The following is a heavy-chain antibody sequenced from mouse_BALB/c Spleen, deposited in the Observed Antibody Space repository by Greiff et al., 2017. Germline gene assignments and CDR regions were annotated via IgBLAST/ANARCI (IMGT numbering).Heavy chain of an antibody. CDR1: GFTFSSYG. V-gene: IGHV5-6*01. D-gene: IGHD3-2*01. J-gene: IGHJ4*01. Sequence: EVHLVESGGDLVKPGGSLKLSCAASGFTFSSYGMSWVRQTPDKRLEWVATISSGGSYTYYPDSVKGRFTISRDNAKNTLYLQMSSLKSEDTAMYYCAKTARATAAMDYWGQGTSVTVSS. CDR2: ISSGGSYT. CDR3: AKTARATAAMDY.